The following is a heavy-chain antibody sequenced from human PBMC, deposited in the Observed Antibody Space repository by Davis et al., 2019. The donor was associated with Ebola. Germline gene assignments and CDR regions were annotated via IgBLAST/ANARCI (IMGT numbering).Heavy chain of an antibody. J-gene: IGHJ6*02. CDR2: INSSGST. CDR1: GASFTGDY. CDR3: ARGGGFGGYGMDV. D-gene: IGHD3-10*01. V-gene: IGHV4-34*01. Sequence: MPSEPLSPTFAVLGASFTGDYWTCNRQPPGRGLEWFGQINSSGSTSYNPSLKSRVTISVDTPKNQFSLKLSSVTAADTAVYYCARGGGFGGYGMDVWGQGTTVTVSS.